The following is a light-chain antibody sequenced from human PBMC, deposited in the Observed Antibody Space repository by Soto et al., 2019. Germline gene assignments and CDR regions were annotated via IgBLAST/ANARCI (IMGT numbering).Light chain of an antibody. V-gene: IGLV8-61*01. CDR2: STT. Sequence: VVTQEPSFSVSPGGTVTLTCGLTSGSVSTSNYPSWHQQTPGQAPRTLIYSTTTRSSGVPDRFSGSILGNRAALTITGAQADDESDYYCVLYMGSGISVFGGGTKVTVL. CDR1: SGSVSTSNY. CDR3: VLYMGSGISV. J-gene: IGLJ2*01.